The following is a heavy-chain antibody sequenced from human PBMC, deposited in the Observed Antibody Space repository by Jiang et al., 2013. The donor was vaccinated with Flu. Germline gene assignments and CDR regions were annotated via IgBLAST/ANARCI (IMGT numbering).Heavy chain of an antibody. V-gene: IGHV4-59*08. CDR3: ARRGRWSIVTDV. CDR2: IYYSGST. Sequence: GPGLVKPSETLSLTCTVSGGSISSNYWSWIRQPPGKGLEWIGYIYYSGSTNYNPSLKSRVTISVDTSKIQFSLKLSSVTAADTAVYYCARRGRWSIVTDVWGQGTTVTVSS. D-gene: IGHD3-22*01. CDR1: GGSISSNY. J-gene: IGHJ6*02.